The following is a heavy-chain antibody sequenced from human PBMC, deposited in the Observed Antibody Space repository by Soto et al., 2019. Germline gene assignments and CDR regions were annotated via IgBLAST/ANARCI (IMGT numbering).Heavy chain of an antibody. D-gene: IGHD6-6*01. CDR1: GFTFSSYG. CDR2: ISYDGSNK. CDR3: AKRVAARPDSYGMDV. V-gene: IGHV3-30*18. J-gene: IGHJ6*02. Sequence: GESLKISCAASGFTFSSYGMHWVRQAPGKGLEWVAVISYDGSNKYYADSVKGRFTISRDNSKNTLYLQMNSLRAEDTAVYYCAKRVAARPDSYGMDVWGQGTTVTVSS.